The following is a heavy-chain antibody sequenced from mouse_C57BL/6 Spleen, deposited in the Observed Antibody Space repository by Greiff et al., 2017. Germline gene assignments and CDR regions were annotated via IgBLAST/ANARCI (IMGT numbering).Heavy chain of an antibody. CDR2: IDPSDSYT. J-gene: IGHJ4*01. D-gene: IGHD1-1*01. CDR1: GCTFTSYW. V-gene: IGHV1-69*01. CDR3: ARPITTVVAYYAMDY. Sequence: QVQLQQPGAELVMPGASVKLSCKASGCTFTSYWMHWVKQRPGQGLEWIGEIDPSDSYTNYNQKFKGKSTLTVDKSSSTAYMQLSSLTSEDSAVYYCARPITTVVAYYAMDYWGQGTSVTVSS.